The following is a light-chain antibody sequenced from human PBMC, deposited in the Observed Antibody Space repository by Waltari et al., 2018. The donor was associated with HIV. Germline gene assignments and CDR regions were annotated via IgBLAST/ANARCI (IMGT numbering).Light chain of an antibody. CDR2: QDS. V-gene: IGLV3-1*01. J-gene: IGLJ1*01. CDR3: QAGDTMAYV. Sequence: SYDLTQPPSVSVSPGQTARITCPGDSLGNRFVSWYQQSPGQSPLFVSYQDSNRPSRSPVRFAGSNSGHIATLTISETQASDEAAYYRQAGDTMAYVFGTGTEVTVL. CDR1: SLGNRF.